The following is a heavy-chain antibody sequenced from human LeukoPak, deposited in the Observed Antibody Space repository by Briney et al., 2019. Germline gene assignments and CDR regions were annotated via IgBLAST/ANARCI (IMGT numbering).Heavy chain of an antibody. Sequence: GGSLRLSCAASGFTFSNYWMSWVRLAPGKGLEWGANIKQDGSAKFYVESVKGRFTISRDNAKNSLFLQMSRLRVEDTAVYYCARDGDFWSAQGAFDIWGQGTMVTVS. V-gene: IGHV3-7*01. CDR3: ARDGDFWSAQGAFDI. J-gene: IGHJ3*02. CDR2: IKQDGSAK. CDR1: GFTFSNYW. D-gene: IGHD3-3*01.